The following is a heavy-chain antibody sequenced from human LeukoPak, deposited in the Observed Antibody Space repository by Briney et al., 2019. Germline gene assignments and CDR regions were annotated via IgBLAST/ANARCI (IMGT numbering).Heavy chain of an antibody. D-gene: IGHD3-10*01. CDR3: ARTRLRGVISYFDY. CDR1: GGSISSHY. V-gene: IGHV4-59*08. CDR2: IYYSGST. Sequence: SETLSLTCTVSGGSISSHYWGWIRQPPGKGLEWIGYIYYSGSTNYNPSLKSRVTISVDTSKNQFSLKLSSVTAADSAVYYCARTRLRGVISYFDYWGQGTLVTVSS. J-gene: IGHJ4*02.